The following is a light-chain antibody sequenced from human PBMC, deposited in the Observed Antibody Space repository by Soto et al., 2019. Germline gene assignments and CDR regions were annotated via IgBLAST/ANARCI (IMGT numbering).Light chain of an antibody. CDR3: ATWDNSRNGQV. J-gene: IGLJ3*02. CDR2: RNS. V-gene: IGLV1-44*01. Sequence: QSVLTQPPSASGTPGQRVTISCSGSSSNFGSNSVNWYQKLPGKAPKLLMYRNSQRPSGVPDRFSGSKSGTSAALAISGLQSEDEADYYCATWDNSRNGQVFGGGTRLTVL. CDR1: SSNFGSNS.